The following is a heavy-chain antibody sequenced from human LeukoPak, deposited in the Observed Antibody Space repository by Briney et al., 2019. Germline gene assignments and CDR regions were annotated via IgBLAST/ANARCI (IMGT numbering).Heavy chain of an antibody. D-gene: IGHD7-27*01. J-gene: IGHJ3*02. V-gene: IGHV7-4-1*02. Sequence: GASVKVSCKASGYTFTGYYIHWVRQAPGQGLERMGWINTNTGNPTYAQGFTGRFVFSLDTSVSTAYLQISSLKAEDTAVYYCARDHVKLGSNFHPFDAFDIWGQGTMVTVSS. CDR3: ARDHVKLGSNFHPFDAFDI. CDR2: INTNTGNP. CDR1: GYTFTGYY.